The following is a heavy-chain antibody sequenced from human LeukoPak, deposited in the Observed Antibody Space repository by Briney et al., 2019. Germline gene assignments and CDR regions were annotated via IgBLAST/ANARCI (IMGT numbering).Heavy chain of an antibody. CDR3: ARESYSGNPYFDY. V-gene: IGHV1-69*04. CDR2: IIPILGIA. J-gene: IGHJ4*02. CDR1: GGTFSSYA. D-gene: IGHD4-23*01. Sequence: GSSVKVSCKASGGTFSSYAISWVRQATGQGLEWMGRIIPILGIANYAQKFQGRVTITADKSTSTAYMELSSLRSEDTAMYYCARESYSGNPYFDYWGQGTLVTVSS.